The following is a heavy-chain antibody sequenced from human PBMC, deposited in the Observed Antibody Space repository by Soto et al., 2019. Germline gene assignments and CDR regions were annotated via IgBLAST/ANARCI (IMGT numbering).Heavy chain of an antibody. V-gene: IGHV3-23*01. CDR3: ARGDCSAAGCYFHYYYGMDV. J-gene: IGHJ6*02. CDR1: GFTFRNYA. CDR2: IDRSGGTS. Sequence: GGSLRHSCAAAGFTFRNYAMSWVRQAPGKGLEWVSAIDRSGGTSYYADSVKGRFTISRDNAKNTLYLQMNSLRADDTAVYYCARGDCSAAGCYFHYYYGMDVWGQGTTVTVSS. D-gene: IGHD2-2*01.